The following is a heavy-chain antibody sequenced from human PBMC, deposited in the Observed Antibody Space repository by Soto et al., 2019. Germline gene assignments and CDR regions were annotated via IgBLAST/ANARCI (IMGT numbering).Heavy chain of an antibody. Sequence: ASVKVSCKASGYTFTSYGISWVRQAPGQGLEWMGWISAYNGNTNYAQKLQGRVTMTTDTSTSTAYMELRGLRSDDTAVYYCARVSSVAGLHWFDPWGQGTRVTVSS. CDR2: ISAYNGNT. CDR3: ARVSSVAGLHWFDP. J-gene: IGHJ5*02. D-gene: IGHD6-19*01. CDR1: GYTFTSYG. V-gene: IGHV1-18*01.